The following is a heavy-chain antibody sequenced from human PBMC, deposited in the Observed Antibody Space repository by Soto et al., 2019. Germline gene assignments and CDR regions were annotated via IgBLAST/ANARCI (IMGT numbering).Heavy chain of an antibody. J-gene: IGHJ4*02. CDR1: GGTFSSYA. D-gene: IGHD4-17*01. CDR2: IIPIFGTA. CDR3: ARGDYGGKGGRGFDY. V-gene: IGHV1-69*01. Sequence: QVPLVQSGAEVKKPGSSVKVSCKASGGTFSSYAISWVRQAPGQGLEWMGGIIPIFGTANYAQKFQGRVTINEDESTRTADMELSSLRYEDTAVYYCARGDYGGKGGRGFDYWGQGTLVTVSS.